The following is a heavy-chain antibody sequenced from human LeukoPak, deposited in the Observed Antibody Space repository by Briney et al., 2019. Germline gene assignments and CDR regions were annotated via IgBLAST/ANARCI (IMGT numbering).Heavy chain of an antibody. Sequence: SETLSLTCTVSGGSISSDFWIWVRQSPGKGLEWIGEIYHSGSTNYNPSLKSRVTISVDKSKNQFSLKLTSVTAADTAVYYCAYGMDVWGQGTTVTVSS. V-gene: IGHV4-4*02. CDR2: IYHSGST. CDR1: GGSISSDF. CDR3: AYGMDV. J-gene: IGHJ6*02.